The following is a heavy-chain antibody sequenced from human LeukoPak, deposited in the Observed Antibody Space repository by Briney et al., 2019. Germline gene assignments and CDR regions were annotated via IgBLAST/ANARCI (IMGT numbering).Heavy chain of an antibody. J-gene: IGHJ6*02. CDR2: VYSSGSV. D-gene: IGHD6-19*01. CDR1: GDFISSYY. CDR3: ARVLRDYSSGWSGVDYYYGLDV. V-gene: IGHV4-4*07. Sequence: PSETLSLTCTVSGDFISSYYWSWIRQPAGKGLEWIGRVYSSGSVNYNPSLKSRVTMSVDKSNNQFSLSLRSVTAADTAVYYCARVLRDYSSGWSGVDYYYGLDVWGQGTAVAVSS.